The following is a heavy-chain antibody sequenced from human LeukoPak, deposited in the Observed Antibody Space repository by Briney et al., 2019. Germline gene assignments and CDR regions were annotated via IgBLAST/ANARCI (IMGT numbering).Heavy chain of an antibody. Sequence: SETLSLTYTVSGGSISSYYWSWIRQPPGKGLEWIGYIYYSGSTNYNPSLKSRVTISVDTSKNQFSLKLSSVTAADTAVYYCARPSYDSSGYYSGAFDIWGQGTMVTVSS. V-gene: IGHV4-59*08. CDR1: GGSISSYY. CDR2: IYYSGST. J-gene: IGHJ3*02. CDR3: ARPSYDSSGYYSGAFDI. D-gene: IGHD3-22*01.